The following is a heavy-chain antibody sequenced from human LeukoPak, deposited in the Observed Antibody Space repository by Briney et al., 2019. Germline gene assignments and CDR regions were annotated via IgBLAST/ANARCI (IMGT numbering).Heavy chain of an antibody. J-gene: IGHJ6*02. V-gene: IGHV1-46*01. D-gene: IGHD3-22*01. Sequence: GASVKVSCKASGYTFTSYYMHWVRQAPGQGLEWMGIINPSGGSTSYAQKFQGRVTMTRDTSTSTVYMELSSLRSEDTAVYYCARDRNNYDSSGYYYFYYYYGMDVWGQGTTVTVSS. CDR3: ARDRNNYDSSGYYYFYYYYGMDV. CDR1: GYTFTSYY. CDR2: INPSGGST.